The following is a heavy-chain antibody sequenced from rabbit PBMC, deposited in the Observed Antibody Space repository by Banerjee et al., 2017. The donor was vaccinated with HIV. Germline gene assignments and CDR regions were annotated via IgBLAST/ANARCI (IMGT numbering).Heavy chain of an antibody. CDR3: ARRPPNDGGNRDFNL. CDR2: IYTGSSGIT. D-gene: IGHD4-2*01. J-gene: IGHJ4*01. Sequence: QSLEESGGDLVKPGASLTLTCTASGFSFSGNYYMCWVRQAPGKGLEWIGCIYTGSSGITYYASWAKGRFTISKTSSTTVTLQMTSLTAADTATYFCARRPPNDGGNRDFNLWGPGTLVTVS. CDR1: GFSFSGNYY. V-gene: IGHV1S40*01.